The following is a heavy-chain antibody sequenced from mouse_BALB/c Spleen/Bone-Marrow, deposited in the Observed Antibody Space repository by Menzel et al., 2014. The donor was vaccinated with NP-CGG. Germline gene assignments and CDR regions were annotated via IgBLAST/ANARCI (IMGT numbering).Heavy chain of an antibody. D-gene: IGHD1-1*01. Sequence: QVQLKESGAELVRPGSSVTISCTASGYTLSNYWMHWMQQRPGQGLEWLGQIYPGDGDTNYIGKITGKATLTADNSSSTDFMQISSRTSEDSAVYFCASREYYPYSMDYWGQGTSVTVSS. CDR3: ASREYYPYSMDY. CDR1: GYTLSNYW. J-gene: IGHJ4*01. CDR2: IYPGDGDT. V-gene: IGHV1-80*01.